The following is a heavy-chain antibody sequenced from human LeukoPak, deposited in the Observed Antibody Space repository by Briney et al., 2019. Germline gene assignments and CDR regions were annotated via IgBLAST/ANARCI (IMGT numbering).Heavy chain of an antibody. CDR2: ISAYNGNT. D-gene: IGHD2-21*02. J-gene: IGHJ5*01. CDR3: ARMALDGGDSIGFDS. Sequence: ASVKVSCKASGYTFTSYGISWVRQAPGQGLEWMGWISAYNGNTNYAQKLQGRVTMTTDTSTSTAYMELSRLTSDDTAVYYCARMALDGGDSIGFDSWGQGTLVTVSS. V-gene: IGHV1-18*04. CDR1: GYTFTSYG.